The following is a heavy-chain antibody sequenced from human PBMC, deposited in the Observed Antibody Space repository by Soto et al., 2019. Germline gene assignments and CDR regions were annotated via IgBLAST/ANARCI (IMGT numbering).Heavy chain of an antibody. Sequence: EVQLLESGGGLVQPGGSLRLSCAASGFTFSSYAMSWVRQAPGKGLEWVSAISGNGGSTYYADSVKGRFTISRDNSKNTLYLQINRLRAEDTALYYCARGGYCSSTSCRYYYYYGMDVWGQGTTVTVSS. D-gene: IGHD2-2*01. V-gene: IGHV3-23*01. CDR2: ISGNGGST. CDR3: ARGGYCSSTSCRYYYYYGMDV. CDR1: GFTFSSYA. J-gene: IGHJ6*02.